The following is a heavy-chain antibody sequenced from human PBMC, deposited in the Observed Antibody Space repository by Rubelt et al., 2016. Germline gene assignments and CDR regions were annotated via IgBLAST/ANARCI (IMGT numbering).Heavy chain of an antibody. CDR3: AREWKYQREGMDV. CDR2: INHSGST. CDR1: GGSFSGYY. V-gene: IGHV4-34*01. J-gene: IGHJ6*02. D-gene: IGHD2-2*01. Sequence: QVQLQQWGAGLLKPSETLSLTCAVYGGSFSGYYWSWIRQPPGKGLEWIGEINHSGSTNYNPSLKSRVTISVDTSKNQFPLKLSLVTAAETGVYYWAREWKYQREGMDVWGQGTTVTVSS.